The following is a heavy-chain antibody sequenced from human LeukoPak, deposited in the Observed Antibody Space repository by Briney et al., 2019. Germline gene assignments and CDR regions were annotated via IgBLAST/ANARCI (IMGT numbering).Heavy chain of an antibody. CDR1: GFIFSNYG. CDR3: ARYGDSSVYYSADAFDI. V-gene: IGHV3-48*04. CDR2: IGTSDSST. J-gene: IGHJ3*02. D-gene: IGHD3-22*01. Sequence: GRSLRLSCAASGFIFSNYGMHWVRQAPGKGLEWVSYIGTSDSSTYYADSVKGRFTISRDNAKNSLYLQMNSLRAEGTAVYYCARYGDSSVYYSADAFDIWGQGTMVTVSS.